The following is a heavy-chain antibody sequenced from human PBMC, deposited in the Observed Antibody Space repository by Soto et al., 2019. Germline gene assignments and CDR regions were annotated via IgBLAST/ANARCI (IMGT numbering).Heavy chain of an antibody. V-gene: IGHV3-33*01. D-gene: IGHD3-10*01. J-gene: IGHJ5*02. CDR2: IWYDGSNK. CDR3: VRDGGYYGAGSYFDP. CDR1: GFTFSSYG. Sequence: QVQLVESGGGVVQPGRSLRLCCAASGFTFSSYGMHWVRQAPGEGLAWVAVIWYDGSNKYYADSVKGRFTISRDNSKNTLCLEMNSLRAEDTAVYYCVRDGGYYGAGSYFDPWGQGSLVTVSS.